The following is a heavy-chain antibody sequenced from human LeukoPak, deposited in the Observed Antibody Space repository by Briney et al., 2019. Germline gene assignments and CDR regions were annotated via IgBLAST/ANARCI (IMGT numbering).Heavy chain of an antibody. CDR1: GFTFNSYW. J-gene: IGHJ4*02. CDR3: ARDLLRGGAY. Sequence: GSLRLSCAASGFTFNSYWMHWVRQAPGKGLVWVSRIDTDGSSTNYPDSVKGRFTISRDNAKNTLYLQMNSLRAEDTAVYYCARDLLRGGAYWGQGTLVTVSS. V-gene: IGHV3-74*01. CDR2: IDTDGSST. D-gene: IGHD1-26*01.